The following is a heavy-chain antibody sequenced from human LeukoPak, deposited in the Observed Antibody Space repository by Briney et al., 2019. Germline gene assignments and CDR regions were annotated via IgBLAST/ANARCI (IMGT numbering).Heavy chain of an antibody. CDR3: ARDQSSGFDY. CDR1: GGPISSYY. D-gene: IGHD3-22*01. Sequence: SETLSLTCTVSGGPISSYYWSWMRQPPGKALEWIGYISYSGSTNYNPSLKSRVTTSVDTSKNQFSLKLSFVTAADTAVYYCARDQSSGFDYWAQGTLVPVSS. CDR2: ISYSGST. V-gene: IGHV4-59*01. J-gene: IGHJ4*02.